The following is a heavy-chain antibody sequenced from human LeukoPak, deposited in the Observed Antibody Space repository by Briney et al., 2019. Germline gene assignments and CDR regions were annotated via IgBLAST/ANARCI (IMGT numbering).Heavy chain of an antibody. Sequence: GASVKVSCKASGYTFSGYYLHWMRQAPGQGLEWMGWINPHSGDTNYAQKLQGRVTMTGDTSISTGYMEVSGLRSDDTAIYFCARDFWSGYYIDYWGQGTQVTVPS. CDR2: INPHSGDT. J-gene: IGHJ4*02. D-gene: IGHD3-3*01. CDR3: ARDFWSGYYIDY. CDR1: GYTFSGYY. V-gene: IGHV1-2*02.